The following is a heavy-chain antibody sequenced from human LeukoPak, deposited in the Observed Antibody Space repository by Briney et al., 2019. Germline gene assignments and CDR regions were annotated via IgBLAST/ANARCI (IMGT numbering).Heavy chain of an antibody. CDR2: IYPGDSDT. J-gene: IGHJ4*02. Sequence: GESLKISCKDSGFSFISYWIAWVRQMPGKGLEWMGIIYPGDSDTRYSPSFQGQVTISADKSISTAYLQWSSLKASDTAMYYCARHEEGQTGDYWGQGTLVTVSS. CDR1: GFSFISYW. V-gene: IGHV5-51*01. CDR3: ARHEEGQTGDY.